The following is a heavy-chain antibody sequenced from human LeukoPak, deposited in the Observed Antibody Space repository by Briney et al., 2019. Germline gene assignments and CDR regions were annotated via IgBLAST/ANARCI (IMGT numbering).Heavy chain of an antibody. CDR2: INPNGGST. J-gene: IGHJ5*02. CDR3: ARDHSSEDKSRWIDP. V-gene: IGHV1-46*01. D-gene: IGHD2-15*01. Sequence: GASVKVSYKTSGYTFTSNWMHWVRQASGHGLEWMGIINPNGGSTFYPQKFQGRITVTRDTSSSTVHMELSSLRSEDTAVYYCARDHSSEDKSRWIDPCGQGTLVTVSS. CDR1: GYTFTSNW.